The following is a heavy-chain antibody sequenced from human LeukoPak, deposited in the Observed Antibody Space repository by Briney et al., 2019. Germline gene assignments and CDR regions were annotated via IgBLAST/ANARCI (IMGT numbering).Heavy chain of an antibody. CDR1: GFTFNTYS. Sequence: QSGGSLRLSCAASGFTFNTYSMNWVRQAPEKGLEWVSYISDSSGTIYYADSVKGRFTISRDNAKNSLYLQMNSLRAEDTAVYYCARDMSSTSWRGHKDAFDIWGQGTMVTVSS. CDR2: ISDSSGTI. CDR3: ARDMSSTSWRGHKDAFDI. J-gene: IGHJ3*02. V-gene: IGHV3-48*01. D-gene: IGHD2-2*01.